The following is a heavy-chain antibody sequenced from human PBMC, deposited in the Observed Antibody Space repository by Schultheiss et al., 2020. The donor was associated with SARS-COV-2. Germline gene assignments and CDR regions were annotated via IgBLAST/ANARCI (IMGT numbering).Heavy chain of an antibody. Sequence: SQTLSLTCAVYGGSISSGGYYWSWIRQHPGKGLEWIGYIYYSGSTYYNPSLKSRVTISVDTSKNQFSLKLSSVTAADTAVYYCARVGYYYDSSGYYPYYFDYWGQGTLVTVSS. CDR2: IYYSGST. D-gene: IGHD3-22*01. J-gene: IGHJ4*02. CDR1: GGSISSGGYY. CDR3: ARVGYYYDSSGYYPYYFDY. V-gene: IGHV4-31*11.